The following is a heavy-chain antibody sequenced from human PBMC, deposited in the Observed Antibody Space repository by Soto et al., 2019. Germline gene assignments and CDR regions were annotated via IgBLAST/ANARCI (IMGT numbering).Heavy chain of an antibody. J-gene: IGHJ4*02. Sequence: EVQLVESGGGLVQPGGSLRLSCAASGFTFSSYSMNWVRQAPGKGLEWVSYISSSSSTIYYADSVKGRFTISRDNAKNSLYLQMNSLRDEDTAVYYCEMLGIEWLRYYFDYWGQGTLVTVSS. V-gene: IGHV3-48*02. CDR1: GFTFSSYS. CDR3: EMLGIEWLRYYFDY. D-gene: IGHD3-3*01. CDR2: ISSSSSTI.